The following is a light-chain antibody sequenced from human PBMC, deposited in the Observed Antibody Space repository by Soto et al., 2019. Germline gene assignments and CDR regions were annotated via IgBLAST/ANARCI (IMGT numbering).Light chain of an antibody. CDR3: QQYHKWPPVT. V-gene: IGKV3-15*01. CDR1: QSISDN. Sequence: EIVLTLYQDTLSVCPGERVTLSCRASQSISDNLAWYQQKPGQVPRLLVYGASSRATGIAARFIGGGSGTEFTLTITYLQSEDTAVYYCQQYHKWPPVTFGQGTRLE. J-gene: IGKJ5*01. CDR2: GAS.